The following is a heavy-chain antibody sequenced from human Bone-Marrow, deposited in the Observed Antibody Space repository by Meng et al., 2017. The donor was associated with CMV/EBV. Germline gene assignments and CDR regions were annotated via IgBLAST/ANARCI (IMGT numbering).Heavy chain of an antibody. J-gene: IGHJ6*02. Sequence: GESLKISCAASGFTFSSYSMNWVRQAPGNGLEWVSYISSSSSTIYYADSVKGRFTISRDNAKNSLYLQMNSLRAEDTAVYYCARDLVEPPYYYYGMDVWGQGTTVTVSS. CDR1: GFTFSSYS. V-gene: IGHV3-48*04. CDR2: ISSSSSTI. D-gene: IGHD1-26*01. CDR3: ARDLVEPPYYYYGMDV.